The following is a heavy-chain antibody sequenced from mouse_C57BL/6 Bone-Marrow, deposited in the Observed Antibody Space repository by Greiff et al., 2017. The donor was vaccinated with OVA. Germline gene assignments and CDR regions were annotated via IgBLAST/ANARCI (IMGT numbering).Heavy chain of an antibody. V-gene: IGHV5-2*01. D-gene: IGHD2-1*01. J-gene: IGHJ1*03. CDR3: ARHGVNHWYFDV. CDR1: EYEFPSHD. Sequence: EVQGVESGGGLVQPGESLKLSCESNEYEFPSHDMSWVRQTPEKRLELVAAINSDGGSTYYPDTMESRFIISRDNTKKTLYLQMSSLRSEDAALYYCARHGVNHWYFDVWGTGTTVTVSS. CDR2: INSDGGST.